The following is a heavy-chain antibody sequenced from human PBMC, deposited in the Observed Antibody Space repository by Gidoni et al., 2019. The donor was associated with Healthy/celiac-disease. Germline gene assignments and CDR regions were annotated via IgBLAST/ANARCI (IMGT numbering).Heavy chain of an antibody. D-gene: IGHD3-3*01. CDR2: IWYDGGNK. Sequence: QVQLVESGGGVVQPGRSLRLSCAASGFTFSSYGMPWVRQAPGKGLEWVAVIWYDGGNKYYADSVKGRFTISRDNSKNTLYLQMNSLRAEDTAVYYCARDLSVQGFWSGYSGGMDVWGQGTTVTVSS. CDR1: GFTFSSYG. J-gene: IGHJ6*02. V-gene: IGHV3-33*01. CDR3: ARDLSVQGFWSGYSGGMDV.